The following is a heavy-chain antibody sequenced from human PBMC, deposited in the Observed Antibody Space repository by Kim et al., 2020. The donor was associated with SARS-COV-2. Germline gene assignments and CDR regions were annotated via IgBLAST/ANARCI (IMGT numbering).Heavy chain of an antibody. J-gene: IGHJ4*02. CDR3: ASFDFTSISYSFDS. V-gene: IGHV3-23*01. D-gene: IGHD2-21*01. Sequence: GGSLRLSCAXSGFTFPSYALAFVRQVPGKGLEWVSGISGTGATTYYAASVKGRFTISRDNSDRKVYLQMNRLRGEDTAVYFCASFDFTSISYSFDSWGQGTLVTVSA. CDR2: ISGTGATT. CDR1: GFTFPSYA.